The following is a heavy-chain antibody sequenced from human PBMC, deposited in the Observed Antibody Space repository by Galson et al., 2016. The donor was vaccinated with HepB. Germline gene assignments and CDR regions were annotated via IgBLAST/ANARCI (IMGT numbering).Heavy chain of an antibody. CDR1: GFTFSDNM. V-gene: IGHV3-20*04. J-gene: IGHJ4*02. CDR3: AKDGLELLMYYFDS. D-gene: IGHD1-7*01. Sequence: SLRLSCAASGFTFSDNMMNWVRQAPGKGLEWVSGINNNGGSRVYAGSVKGRFTISRDNSKNTLYLQMNSLRVEDTALYYRAKDGLELLMYYFDSWGQGTLVTISS. CDR2: INNNGGSR.